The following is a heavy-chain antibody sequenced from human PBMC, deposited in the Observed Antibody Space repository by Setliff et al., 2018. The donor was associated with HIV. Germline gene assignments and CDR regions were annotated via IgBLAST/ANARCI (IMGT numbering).Heavy chain of an antibody. D-gene: IGHD3-22*01. Sequence: NPSETLSLTCTVSGGSISSGSYYWSWIRQPAGKGLEWIGHIYTSGSTNYNPSLKSRVTISVDTSKNQFSLKLNSVTAADTAMYYCARHAVPHYYDSSGPSWGPGTLVTVSS. CDR3: ARHAVPHYYDSSGPS. CDR2: IYTSGST. J-gene: IGHJ5*02. CDR1: GGSISSGSYY. V-gene: IGHV4-61*09.